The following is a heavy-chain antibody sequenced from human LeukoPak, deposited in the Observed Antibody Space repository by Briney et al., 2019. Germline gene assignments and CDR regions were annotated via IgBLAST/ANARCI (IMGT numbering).Heavy chain of an antibody. D-gene: IGHD2-2*01. CDR1: GFTFSSYG. J-gene: IGHJ6*02. Sequence: PGRSLRLSCAASGFTFSSYGMHWVRQAPGKGLEWVAVISYDGSNKYYADSVKGRFTISRDNSKNTLYLQMNSLRAEDTAVYYCAKSYADFYYYYGMDVWGQGTAVTVSS. V-gene: IGHV3-30*18. CDR3: AKSYADFYYYYGMDV. CDR2: ISYDGSNK.